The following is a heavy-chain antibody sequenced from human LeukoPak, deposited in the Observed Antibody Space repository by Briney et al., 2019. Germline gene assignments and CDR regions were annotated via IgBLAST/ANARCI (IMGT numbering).Heavy chain of an antibody. V-gene: IGHV4-59*08. Sequence: PSETLSLTCTVSGGSISNYYWTWIRQPPGKGLEWIGYIYYSGSTNYNPSLKSRVTISVDTSKNQFSLKLSSVTAADTAVYYCARLAYGDYVGDYFYYWGQGTLVTVSS. D-gene: IGHD4-17*01. CDR3: ARLAYGDYVGDYFYY. J-gene: IGHJ4*02. CDR1: GGSISNYY. CDR2: IYYSGST.